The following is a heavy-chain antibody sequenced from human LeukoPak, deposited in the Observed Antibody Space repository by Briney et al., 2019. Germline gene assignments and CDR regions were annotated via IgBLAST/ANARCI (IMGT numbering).Heavy chain of an antibody. Sequence: GASVKVSCKASGGTFSSYAISWVRQAPGQGLEWMGGIISIFGTANYAQKFQGRVTITADESTSTAYMELSSLRSEDTAVYYCARNIVATTHYYYGMDVWGKGTTVTVSS. V-gene: IGHV1-69*01. CDR3: ARNIVATTHYYYGMDV. CDR1: GGTFSSYA. J-gene: IGHJ6*04. CDR2: IISIFGTA. D-gene: IGHD5-12*01.